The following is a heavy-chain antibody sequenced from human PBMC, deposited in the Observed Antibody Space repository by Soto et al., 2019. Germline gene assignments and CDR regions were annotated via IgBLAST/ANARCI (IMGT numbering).Heavy chain of an antibody. V-gene: IGHV3-9*01. CDR3: AKGLAPYCSGGSCYYYYYGMDV. D-gene: IGHD2-15*01. J-gene: IGHJ6*02. CDR1: GFTFDDYA. CDR2: ISWNSGSI. Sequence: EVQLVESGGGLVQPGRSLRLSCAASGFTFDDYAMHWVRQAPGKGLEWVSGISWNSGSIGYADSVKGRFTISRDNAKNSLYLQMNSLRAEDTALYYYAKGLAPYCSGGSCYYYYYGMDVWGQGTTVTVSS.